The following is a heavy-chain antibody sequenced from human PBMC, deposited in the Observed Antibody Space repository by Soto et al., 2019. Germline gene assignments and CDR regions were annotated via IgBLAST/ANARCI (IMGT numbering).Heavy chain of an antibody. D-gene: IGHD3-3*01. V-gene: IGHV1-2*02. CDR1: GYPVTAYY. J-gene: IGHJ3*02. CDR3: ARGGGVGVAGSAAFDM. Sequence: QLHLVQSGAVVKKPGASVTVSCSASGYPVTAYYMHWVRQAPGRGLEWMGGINPATGAAKYTQTFQGRVTRPKDTSTSTVFMELSCLTSEDTAVFYCARGGGVGVAGSAAFDMWGQGTLVTVSS. CDR2: INPATGAA.